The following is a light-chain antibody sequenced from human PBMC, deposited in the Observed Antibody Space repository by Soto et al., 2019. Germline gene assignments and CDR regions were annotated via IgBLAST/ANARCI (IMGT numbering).Light chain of an antibody. V-gene: IGKV3-15*01. Sequence: EIVLTQSPATLSVSPGNRATLSCRASQSVNSDLAWYQQKPGQAPRLLIYGASTRATGTPTRFIGSGSGTEFTLTISSLQSEDFAVYFCQQYNNWPPYTFGQGTKLEIK. CDR1: QSVNSD. J-gene: IGKJ2*01. CDR3: QQYNNWPPYT. CDR2: GAS.